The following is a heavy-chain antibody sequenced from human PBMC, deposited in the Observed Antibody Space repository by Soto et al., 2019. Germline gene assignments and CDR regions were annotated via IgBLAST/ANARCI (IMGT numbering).Heavy chain of an antibody. Sequence: GGSLRLSCAASGFTFTRYSMNWVRQAPGKGLEWVSSISSTTNYIYYADSMEGRFTVSRDNAKNSVYLEMNSLSAEDTAVYYCARESEDLTSNFDYWGQGTLVTVSS. V-gene: IGHV3-21*01. CDR3: ARESEDLTSNFDY. CDR1: GFTFTRYS. CDR2: ISSTTNYI. J-gene: IGHJ4*02.